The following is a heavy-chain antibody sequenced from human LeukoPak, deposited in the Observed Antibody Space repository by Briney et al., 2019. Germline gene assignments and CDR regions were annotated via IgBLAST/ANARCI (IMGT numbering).Heavy chain of an antibody. CDR2: ISAYNGNA. CDR3: ASVYNGGDWFDP. CDR1: GYTFTSYG. V-gene: IGHV1-18*01. D-gene: IGHD1-14*01. J-gene: IGHJ5*02. Sequence: ASVKVSCKASGYTFTSYGISWVRQAPGQGLEWMGWISAYNGNANYSQRLQGKVNMTPDTPTSTAYMELRSLKSDDTAVYYCASVYNGGDWFDPWGQGTLVTVSS.